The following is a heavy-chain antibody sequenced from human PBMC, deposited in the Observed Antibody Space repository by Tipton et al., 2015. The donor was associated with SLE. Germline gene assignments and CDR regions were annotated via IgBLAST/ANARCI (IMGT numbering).Heavy chain of an antibody. V-gene: IGHV4-59*11. CDR1: GDSITTHY. CDR2: IYYSGDT. J-gene: IGHJ4*02. CDR3: VRGRNNGGWGD. Sequence: TLSLTCTVSGDSITTHYWSWIRQPPGKGLEWVGSIYYSGDTNYNPSLKSRVTVSIESSRNQFSLRVTSVTAADTAIYYCVRGRNNGGWGDWGQGTLVTVSS. D-gene: IGHD6-19*01.